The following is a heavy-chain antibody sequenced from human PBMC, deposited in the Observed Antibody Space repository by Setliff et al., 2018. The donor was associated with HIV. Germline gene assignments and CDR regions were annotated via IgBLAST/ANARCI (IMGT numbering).Heavy chain of an antibody. CDR2: IRTKTDGGTA. J-gene: IGHJ5*02. Sequence: LSCVVSGFTFTNAWMNWVRQAPGKGLEWLGRIRTKTDGGTADYAAPVKGRFTISRDDSQNTLYLQMNSLKTEDTAVYYCSRGGRPTDEYVWFDPWGQGTQVTVSS. V-gene: IGHV3-15*07. D-gene: IGHD2-15*01. CDR3: SRGGRPTDEYVWFDP. CDR1: GFTFTNAW.